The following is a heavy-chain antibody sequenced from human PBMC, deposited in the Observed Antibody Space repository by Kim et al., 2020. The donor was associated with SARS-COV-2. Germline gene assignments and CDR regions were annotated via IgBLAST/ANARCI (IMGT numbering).Heavy chain of an antibody. Sequence: ASVKVSCKVSGYTLTELSMHWVRQAPGKGLEWMGGFDPEDGETIYAQKFQGRVTMTEDTSTDTAYMELSSLRSEDTAVYYCATSGSYYGDLDYWGQGTLVTVSS. CDR2: FDPEDGET. CDR3: ATSGSYYGDLDY. V-gene: IGHV1-24*01. J-gene: IGHJ4*02. CDR1: GYTLTELS. D-gene: IGHD1-26*01.